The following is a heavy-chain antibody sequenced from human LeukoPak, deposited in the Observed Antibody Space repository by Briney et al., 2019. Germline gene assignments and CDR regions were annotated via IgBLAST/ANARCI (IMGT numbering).Heavy chain of an antibody. J-gene: IGHJ3*02. D-gene: IGHD6-13*01. V-gene: IGHV4-34*01. Sequence: KASETLSLTCAVYGGSFSDYYWTWIRQPPGKGLEWIGEINHSGSTNNNPSLKSRVTISLDTSKNQFSLKLSSATAADTAVYYCARMLVSASTFDIWGRGTMVTVSS. CDR1: GGSFSDYY. CDR3: ARMLVSASTFDI. CDR2: INHSGST.